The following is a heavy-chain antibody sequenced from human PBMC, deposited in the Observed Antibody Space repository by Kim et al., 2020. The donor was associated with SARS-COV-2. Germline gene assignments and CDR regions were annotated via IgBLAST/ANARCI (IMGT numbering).Heavy chain of an antibody. Sequence: YHQEPVKGRLTISRDNSKNTLYLQMNSLRAEDTAVYYCAKVQQLGSFDYWGQGTLVTVSS. V-gene: IGHV3-23*01. J-gene: IGHJ4*02. CDR3: AKVQQLGSFDY. D-gene: IGHD6-13*01.